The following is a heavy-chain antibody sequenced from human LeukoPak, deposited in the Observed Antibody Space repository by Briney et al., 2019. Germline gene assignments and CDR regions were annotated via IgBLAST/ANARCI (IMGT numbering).Heavy chain of an antibody. CDR3: AKSSHDSSGFYSDY. J-gene: IGHJ4*02. CDR1: GFTFSNYR. V-gene: IGHV3-21*01. Sequence: GGSLRLSCAASGFTFSNYRMNWVRQAPGKGLEWVSSITSSSTYIYYADSVKGRFTISRDNAKNSLYLQMNSLSADDTAVYYCAKSSHDSSGFYSDYWGQGILVTVSS. D-gene: IGHD3-22*01. CDR2: ITSSSTYI.